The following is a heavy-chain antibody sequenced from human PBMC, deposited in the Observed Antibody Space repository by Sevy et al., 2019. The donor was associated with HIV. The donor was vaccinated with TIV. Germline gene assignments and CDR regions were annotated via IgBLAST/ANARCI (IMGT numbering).Heavy chain of an antibody. D-gene: IGHD6-19*01. Sequence: GGSLRLSCAASGFTFSSYGMHWVRQAPGKGLEWVAVISYDGSNKYYADSVKGRFTISRDNSKNTLYLQMNSLRAEDTAVYYCAKHEGEQWPQYSSLGMDVWGQGTTVTVSS. CDR3: AKHEGEQWPQYSSLGMDV. V-gene: IGHV3-30*18. CDR1: GFTFSSYG. CDR2: ISYDGSNK. J-gene: IGHJ6*02.